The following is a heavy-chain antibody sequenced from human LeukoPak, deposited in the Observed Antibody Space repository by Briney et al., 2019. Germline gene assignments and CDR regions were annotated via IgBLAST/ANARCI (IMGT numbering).Heavy chain of an antibody. V-gene: IGHV3-21*04. Sequence: PGGSLRLSCAASGFTFSSYSINWVGQAPGKGLEWVACVSSTSSFIYYADSVKGRFTISRDNPKNTLYLQMNSLRAEDTAVYYCAKDSYTPQGAIASPMWGNWFDPWGQRTLVTVSS. CDR2: VSSTSSFI. CDR1: GFTFSSYS. CDR3: AKDSYTPQGAIASPMWGNWFDP. D-gene: IGHD6-13*01. J-gene: IGHJ5*02.